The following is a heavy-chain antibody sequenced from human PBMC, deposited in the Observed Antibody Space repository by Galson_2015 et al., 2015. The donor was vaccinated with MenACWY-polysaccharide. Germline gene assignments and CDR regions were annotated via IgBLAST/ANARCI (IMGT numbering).Heavy chain of an antibody. CDR1: GYKFTSYD. D-gene: IGHD2-21*01. CDR3: ARIIARKYTFSDS. V-gene: IGHV1-8*01. CDR2: MNPNSGNT. Sequence: SVKVSCKASGYKFTSYDINWVRQASGKGLEWMGWMNPNSGNTGYAQKFQGRVTMPSSRDMTTAYMELSSLRSEYTAVYYCARIIARKYTFSDSWGQGTLVTVSS. J-gene: IGHJ4*02.